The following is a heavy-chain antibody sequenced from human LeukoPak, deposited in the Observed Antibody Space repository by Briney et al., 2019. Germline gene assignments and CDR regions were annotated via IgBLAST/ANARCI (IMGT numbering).Heavy chain of an antibody. J-gene: IGHJ4*02. CDR3: ARHRSPSSLSYFDI. CDR2: IYTSETT. Sequence: SETLSLTCSVSGGSITGGGYYWTWIRQHPGKGLEWIGYIYTSETTNYNPSLRSRVTISIDTSKNQFSLRLSSVTAADTAVYYCARHRSPSSLSYFDIWGQGTLVIVSS. V-gene: IGHV4-61*08. D-gene: IGHD6-19*01. CDR1: GGSITGGGYY.